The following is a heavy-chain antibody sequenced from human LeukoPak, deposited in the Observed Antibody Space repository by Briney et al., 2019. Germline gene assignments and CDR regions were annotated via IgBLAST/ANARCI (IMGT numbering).Heavy chain of an antibody. D-gene: IGHD2-21*01. CDR1: GYSISSGYY. CDR2: IYHSGST. CDR3: AGYVVVIDY. J-gene: IGHJ4*02. V-gene: IGHV4-38-2*01. Sequence: PSETLSLTCAVSGYSISSGYYWGWIRQPPGKGLEWIGSIYHSGSTYYNRSLKSRVTISVDTSKNQFSLKLSSVTAADTAVYYCAGYVVVIDYWGQGTLVTVSS.